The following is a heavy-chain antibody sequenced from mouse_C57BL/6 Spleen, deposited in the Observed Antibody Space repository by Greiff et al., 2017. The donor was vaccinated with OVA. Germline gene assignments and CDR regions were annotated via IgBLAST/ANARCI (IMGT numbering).Heavy chain of an antibody. CDR1: GYTFTSYT. J-gene: IGHJ2*01. Sequence: VQLQESGAELARPGASVKMSCKASGYTFTSYTMHWVKQRPGQGLEWMGYMNPSSGYTKYNQKFKDKATLTADKSSSTAYMQLSSLTSEDSAVYYCATTVVDYWGQGTTLTVSS. V-gene: IGHV1-4*01. D-gene: IGHD1-1*01. CDR3: ATTVVDY. CDR2: MNPSSGYT.